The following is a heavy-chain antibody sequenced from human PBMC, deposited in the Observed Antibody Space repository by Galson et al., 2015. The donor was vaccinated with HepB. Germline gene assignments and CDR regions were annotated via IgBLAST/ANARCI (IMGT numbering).Heavy chain of an antibody. J-gene: IGHJ4*02. D-gene: IGHD5-18*01. CDR1: GFTVSSNY. Sequence: SLRLSCAASGFTVSSNYMSWVRQAPGKGLEWVSVIYSGGSTYYADSVKGRFTISRDNSKNTLYLQMNSLRAEDTAVYYCARGDTAMALDYWGQGTLVTVSS. CDR3: ARGDTAMALDY. CDR2: IYSGGST. V-gene: IGHV3-53*01.